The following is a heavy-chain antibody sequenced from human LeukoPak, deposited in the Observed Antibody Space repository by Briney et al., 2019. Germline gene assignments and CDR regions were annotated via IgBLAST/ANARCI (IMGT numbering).Heavy chain of an antibody. CDR3: ARDGGRDSTYWYYY. Sequence: PGGSLRLSCAASGFTFSTHWMYWVRQAPGKELVWVSRISGDGSGTSYADSVKGRFTISRDNGENSLYLQMNSLRDEDTAVYYCARDGGRDSTYWYYYWGQGTLVTVSS. CDR2: ISGDGSGT. V-gene: IGHV3-74*01. D-gene: IGHD6-13*01. CDR1: GFTFSTHW. J-gene: IGHJ4*02.